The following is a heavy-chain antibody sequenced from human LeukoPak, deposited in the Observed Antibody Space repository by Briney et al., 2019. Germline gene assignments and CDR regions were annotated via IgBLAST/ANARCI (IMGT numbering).Heavy chain of an antibody. D-gene: IGHD2-15*01. CDR1: GYSFTSYG. J-gene: IGHJ5*02. CDR2: IGGYTGHT. V-gene: IGHV1-18*01. Sequence: ASVKVSCKTSGYSFTSYGVTWVRQAPGQGLEWMGWIGGYTGHTNYVHKFQGRVTMTTDTSTSTAYMELRSLTSDDTAVYYCARDGSCSGGSCAMDGWFDPWGQGTLVTVSS. CDR3: ARDGSCSGGSCAMDGWFDP.